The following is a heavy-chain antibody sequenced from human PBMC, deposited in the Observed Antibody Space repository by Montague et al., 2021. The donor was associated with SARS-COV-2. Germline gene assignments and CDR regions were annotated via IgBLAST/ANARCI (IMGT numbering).Heavy chain of an antibody. CDR1: GDSISDYY. CDR3: ARIPRCPRYFYGIDV. CDR2: IFRSGTT. Sequence: SETLSLTCTVSGDSISDYYWSWIRQPPGMGLEWIGYIFRSGTTNYNPSLKSRVIISLDTSKNQFSLRLSSVTAADTAIYYCARIPRCPRYFYGIDVWGQGTTVTVSS. J-gene: IGHJ6*02. V-gene: IGHV4-59*01. D-gene: IGHD3-10*01.